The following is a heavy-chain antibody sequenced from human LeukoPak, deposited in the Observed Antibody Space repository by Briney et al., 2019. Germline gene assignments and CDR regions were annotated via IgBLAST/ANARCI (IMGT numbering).Heavy chain of an antibody. CDR2: IIPIFGTA. CDR1: GGTFSSYA. V-gene: IGHV1-69*05. J-gene: IGHJ2*01. CDR3: ARVVPAAMGYFDL. D-gene: IGHD2-2*01. Sequence: SVKVSCKASGGTFSSYAISWVRQAPGQGLEWMGWIIPIFGTANYAQKFQGRVTITTDESTSTAYMELSSLRSEDTAVYYCARVVPAAMGYFDLWGRGTLVTVSS.